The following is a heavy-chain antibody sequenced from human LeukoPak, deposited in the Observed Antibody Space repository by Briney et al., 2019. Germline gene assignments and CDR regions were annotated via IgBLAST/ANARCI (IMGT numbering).Heavy chain of an antibody. CDR1: GGSISGYH. CDR3: ARWNSGGDY. CDR2: IYYSGSSGST. D-gene: IGHD5-12*01. V-gene: IGHV4-59*01. J-gene: IGHJ4*02. Sequence: SETLSLTCSVSGGSISGYHRSWIRQPPGKGLEGIGYIYYSGSSGSTNYNPSLKSRVTISVDPSKNQFSLNLSSVTAADTAVYYCARWNSGGDYWGQGTLVTVSS.